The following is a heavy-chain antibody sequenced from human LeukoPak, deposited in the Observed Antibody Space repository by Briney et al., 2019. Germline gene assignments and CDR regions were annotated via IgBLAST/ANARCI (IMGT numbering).Heavy chain of an antibody. D-gene: IGHD2-15*01. J-gene: IGHJ6*02. CDR2: INSDGSST. Sequence: GGSLRLSCAASGFTFSSYWMHWVRQAPGKGLVWVSRINSDGSSTSYADSVKGRFTISRDNAKNTLYLQMNSLRAEDTAVYYCARGGDMTYGMDVWGQGTTVTVSS. CDR1: GFTFSSYW. CDR3: ARGGDMTYGMDV. V-gene: IGHV3-74*01.